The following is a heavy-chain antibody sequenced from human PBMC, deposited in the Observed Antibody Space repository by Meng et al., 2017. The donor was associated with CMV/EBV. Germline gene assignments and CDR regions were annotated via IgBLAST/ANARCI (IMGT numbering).Heavy chain of an antibody. V-gene: IGHV3-15*01. CDR3: ARVGLKVGATGYYYYGMDV. J-gene: IGHJ6*02. CDR2: IKSKTDGGTT. Sequence: GGSLRLSCAACGFTFSNAWMSWVRQAPGKGLEWVGRIKSKTDGGTTDYAAPVKGRFTISRDNAKNSLYLQMNSLRAEDTAVYYCARVGLKVGATGYYYYGMDVWGQGTTVTVSS. CDR1: GFTFSNAW. D-gene: IGHD1-26*01.